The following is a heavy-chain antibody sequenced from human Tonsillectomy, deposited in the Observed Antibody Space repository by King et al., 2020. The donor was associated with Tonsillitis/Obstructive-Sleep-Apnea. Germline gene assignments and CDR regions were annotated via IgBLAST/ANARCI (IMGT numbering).Heavy chain of an antibody. Sequence: VQLVESGGGVVQPGRSLRLSCAASGFTFSSYTMHWVRQAPGKGLEWVAVITYDGSNKYYADSVKDRFTISRDNSKNTLYLQMNSLRAEDTAVYYCARGCTWTGYYQPDYWGQGTLVTVSS. CDR2: ITYDGSNK. V-gene: IGHV3-30*04. CDR1: GFTFSSYT. CDR3: ARGCTWTGYYQPDY. D-gene: IGHD3/OR15-3a*01. J-gene: IGHJ4*02.